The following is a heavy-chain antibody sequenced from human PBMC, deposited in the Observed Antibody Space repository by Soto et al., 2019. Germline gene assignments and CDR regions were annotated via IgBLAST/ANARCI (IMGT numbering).Heavy chain of an antibody. D-gene: IGHD1-7*01. V-gene: IGHV2-70*12. CDR1: GFSLSTSGMC. CDR2: IDWEDDK. CDR3: GRHARGTPADGDY. J-gene: IGHJ4*02. Sequence: SGPTLVNPTQALTLTCTFSGFSLSTSGMCVSWIRQPPGRALEWLALIDWEDDKYYSTSLKTRLTISKDTSKNQVFLTMTNMDPVDTATDYCGRHARGTPADGDYWGQGALVTVSS.